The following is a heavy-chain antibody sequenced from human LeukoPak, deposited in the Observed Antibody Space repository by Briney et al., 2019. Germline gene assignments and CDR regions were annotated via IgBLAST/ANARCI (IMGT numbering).Heavy chain of an antibody. J-gene: IGHJ5*02. D-gene: IGHD3-9*01. Sequence: ASVKVSCKTSGGTFSSYAISWVRQAPGQGLEWMGGIIPIFGTANYAQRFQGRVTITADESTATVYLEMTTLRSEDTAVYYCARDVYDILTGPMSTWGQGTLVTVSS. CDR1: GGTFSSYA. CDR2: IIPIFGTA. CDR3: ARDVYDILTGPMST. V-gene: IGHV1-69*13.